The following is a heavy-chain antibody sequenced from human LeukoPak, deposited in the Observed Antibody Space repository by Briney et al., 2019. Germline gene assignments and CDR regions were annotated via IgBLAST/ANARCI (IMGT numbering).Heavy chain of an antibody. V-gene: IGHV4-34*01. D-gene: IGHD5-12*01. J-gene: IGHJ4*02. CDR2: INHSGST. CDR3: ARGLIVATTTNWFDY. CDR1: GGSFSGYY. Sequence: SETLSLTCAVYGGSFSGYYWSWIRQPPRKGLEWIGEINHSGSTNYNPSLKSRVTISVDTSKNQFSLKLSSVTAADTAVYYCARGLIVATTTNWFDYWGQGTLVTVSS.